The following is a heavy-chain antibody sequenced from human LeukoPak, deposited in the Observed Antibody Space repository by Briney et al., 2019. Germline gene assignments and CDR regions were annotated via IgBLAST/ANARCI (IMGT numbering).Heavy chain of an antibody. V-gene: IGHV1-69*05. Sequence: GSSVKVSCKASGGTFSSYAISWVRQAPGQGLEWMGGIIPIFGTANYAQKFQGRVTITTDESTSTAYMELSSLRSEDTVVYYCARDSTGGYHFDYWGQGTLVTVSS. D-gene: IGHD3-22*01. CDR2: IIPIFGTA. CDR1: GGTFSSYA. CDR3: ARDSTGGYHFDY. J-gene: IGHJ4*02.